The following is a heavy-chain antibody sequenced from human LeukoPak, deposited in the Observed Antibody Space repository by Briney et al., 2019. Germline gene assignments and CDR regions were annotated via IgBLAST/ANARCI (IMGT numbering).Heavy chain of an antibody. CDR2: MNPNSGNT. J-gene: IGHJ4*02. CDR3: ARSYCSSISCRFDY. V-gene: IGHV1-8*01. CDR1: GYTFTSYD. Sequence: ASVKVSCKASGYTFTSYDINWVRQATGQGLEWMGWMNPNSGNTGYAQELQGRVTMTRNTSISTAYMELSSLRSEDTAVYYCARSYCSSISCRFDYWGQGTLVTVSS. D-gene: IGHD2-2*01.